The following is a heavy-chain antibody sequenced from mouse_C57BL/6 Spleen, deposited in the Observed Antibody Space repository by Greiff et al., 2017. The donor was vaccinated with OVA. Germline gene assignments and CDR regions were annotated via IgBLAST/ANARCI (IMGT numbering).Heavy chain of an antibody. CDR1: GYTFTSYW. CDR3: ARRGYYGRRFDV. D-gene: IGHD1-1*01. V-gene: IGHV1-61*01. CDR2: IYPSDSET. Sequence: QVQLQQPGAELVRPGSSVKLSCKASGYTFTSYWMDWVKQRPGQGLEWIGNIYPSDSETHYNQKFKDKATLTVDKSSSTAYMQLSSLTSEDSAVYYCARRGYYGRRFDVWGTGTTVTVSS. J-gene: IGHJ1*03.